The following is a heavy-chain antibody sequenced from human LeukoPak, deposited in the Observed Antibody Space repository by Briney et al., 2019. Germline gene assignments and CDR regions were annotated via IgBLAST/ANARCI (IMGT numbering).Heavy chain of an antibody. Sequence: HPGGSLRLSCAASGFTFSSYAMSWVRQAPGKGLEWVSAISGSGGSTYYADSVKGRFTISRDNSKNTLYLQMNSLRAEDTAVYYCAKDLTGTVVTYYFDYWGQGTLVTVSS. CDR2: ISGSGGST. CDR1: GFTFSSYA. CDR3: AKDLTGTVVTYYFDY. V-gene: IGHV3-23*01. J-gene: IGHJ4*02. D-gene: IGHD4-23*01.